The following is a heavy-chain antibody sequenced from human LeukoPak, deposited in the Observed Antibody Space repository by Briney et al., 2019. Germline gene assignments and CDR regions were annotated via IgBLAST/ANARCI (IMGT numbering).Heavy chain of an antibody. CDR2: IYSGGST. V-gene: IGHV3-53*01. CDR3: ARAPTVTTSSPGGGDY. D-gene: IGHD4-17*01. J-gene: IGHJ4*02. Sequence: GGSLRLSCAASGFTVSSNYMSWVRQAPGKGLEWVSVIYSGGSTYYADSVKGRFTISRDNSKNTLYLQMNSLRAEDTAVYYCARAPTVTTSSPGGGDYWGQGTLVTVSS. CDR1: GFTVSSNY.